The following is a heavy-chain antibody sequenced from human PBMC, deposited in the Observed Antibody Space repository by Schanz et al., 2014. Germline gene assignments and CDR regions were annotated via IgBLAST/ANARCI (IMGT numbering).Heavy chain of an antibody. V-gene: IGHV1-69*02. Sequence: QFQLVQSGGEMKKPGASVKVSCKASGGTFSTYTISWVRQAPGQGLEWMGRIIPILGIANYAQNFQGRVTITADKSTSTAYMELTSLRSEDTAVYYCAGTYCSSTSCYTGYYYMDVWGKGTTVTVSS. CDR3: AGTYCSSTSCYTGYYYMDV. J-gene: IGHJ6*03. D-gene: IGHD2-2*02. CDR1: GGTFSTYT. CDR2: IIPILGIA.